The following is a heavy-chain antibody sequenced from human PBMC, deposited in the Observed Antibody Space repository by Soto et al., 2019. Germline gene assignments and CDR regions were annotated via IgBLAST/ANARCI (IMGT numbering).Heavy chain of an antibody. CDR1: GPTFSHYW. CDR2: IKAKSAGETV. V-gene: IGHV3-15*01. Sequence: EVQLVESGGRLVEPGGSLRLSCAVSGPTFSHYWMTWVRQTPGKRLEWVGRIKAKSAGETVDYAAPVKGRFSISRDDSQNMLYLQMDNLKTEDTAVYYCTTDRPLTGDRNALYWGQGTLVTVSS. D-gene: IGHD2-21*01. CDR3: TTDRPLTGDRNALY. J-gene: IGHJ4*02.